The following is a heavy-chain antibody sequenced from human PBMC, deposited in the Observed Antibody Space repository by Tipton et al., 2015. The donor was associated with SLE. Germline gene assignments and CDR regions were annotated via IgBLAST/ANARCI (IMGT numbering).Heavy chain of an antibody. J-gene: IGHJ4*02. D-gene: IGHD1-1*01. Sequence: SGFTFSSYGMHWVRQAPGKGLEWVAVIWYDGSNKYYADSVKGRFTISRDNSKNTLYLQMNSLRAEDTAVYYCARGERQLERPYYFDYWGQGTLVTVSS. CDR3: ARGERQLERPYYFDY. V-gene: IGHV3-33*01. CDR1: GFTFSSYG. CDR2: IWYDGSNK.